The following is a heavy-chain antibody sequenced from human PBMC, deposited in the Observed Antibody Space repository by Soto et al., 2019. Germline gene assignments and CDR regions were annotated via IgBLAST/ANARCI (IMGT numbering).Heavy chain of an antibody. CDR2: ISYDGSNK. J-gene: IGHJ4*02. V-gene: IGHV3-30*18. D-gene: IGHD6-19*01. CDR1: GFTFSSYG. Sequence: QVQLVESGGGVVQPGRSLRLSCAASGFTFSSYGMHWVRQAPGKGLEWVAVISYDGSNKYYADSVKGRFTISRDNSKNTLYLQMNSLRAEDTAVYYCAKDIYSSGWYGEGSEFDYWGQGTLVTVSS. CDR3: AKDIYSSGWYGEGSEFDY.